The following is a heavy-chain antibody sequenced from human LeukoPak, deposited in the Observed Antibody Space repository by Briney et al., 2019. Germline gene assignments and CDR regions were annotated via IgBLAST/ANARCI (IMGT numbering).Heavy chain of an antibody. Sequence: SETLSLTCTVSGGSISSRNYYWGWIRQTPGKGLEWIGRIYTSGSTNYNPSLKSRITISVDTSKNQFSLKLSSVTAADTAVYYCARSGLVSVVVPAAFRGWFDPWGQGTLVTVSS. CDR3: ARSGLVSVVVPAAFRGWFDP. V-gene: IGHV4-39*07. J-gene: IGHJ5*02. D-gene: IGHD2-2*01. CDR1: GGSISSRNYY. CDR2: IYTSGST.